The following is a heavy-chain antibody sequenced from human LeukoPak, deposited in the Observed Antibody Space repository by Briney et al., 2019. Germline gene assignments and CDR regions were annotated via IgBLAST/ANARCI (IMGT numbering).Heavy chain of an antibody. CDR3: ARVPYSSGWYNFDY. CDR1: GGTFSSYA. Sequence: ASVKVSCKASGGTFSSYAISWVRQAPGQGLEWMGWISAYNGNTNYAQKLQGRVTMTTDTSTSTAYMELRSLRSDDTAVYYCARVPYSSGWYNFDYWGQGTLVTVSS. V-gene: IGHV1-18*01. D-gene: IGHD6-19*01. J-gene: IGHJ4*02. CDR2: ISAYNGNT.